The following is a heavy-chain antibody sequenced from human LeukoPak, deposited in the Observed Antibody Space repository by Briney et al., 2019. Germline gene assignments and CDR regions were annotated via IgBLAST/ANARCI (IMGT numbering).Heavy chain of an antibody. CDR3: ARGYSKLSKRFDP. CDR1: GYTFSNYG. CDR2: ISAYNGNT. D-gene: IGHD6-13*01. J-gene: IGHJ5*02. Sequence: ASVKVSCKASGYTFSNYGTTWVRQAPGQGLEWMGWISAYNGNTNFVQKLQGRVTMTTDTSTSTAYMELRSLRSDDTAVYYCARGYSKLSKRFDPWGQGTLVTVSS. V-gene: IGHV1-18*01.